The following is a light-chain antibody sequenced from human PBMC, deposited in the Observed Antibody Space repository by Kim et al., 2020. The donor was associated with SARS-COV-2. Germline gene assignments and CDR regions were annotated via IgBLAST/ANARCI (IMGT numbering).Light chain of an antibody. J-gene: IGKJ1*01. CDR1: QSVTRNF. CDR2: AAS. CDR3: QYYGGSEGT. V-gene: IGKV3-20*01. Sequence: IAMTQSPGTLSLSPGERATLSCRASQSVTRNFLAWYQQPPGQVTRLLICAASSRAAGIPDRFSASGSREDFTLTISMLDHEFFVVYCCQYYGGSEGTFGQGTKVDIK.